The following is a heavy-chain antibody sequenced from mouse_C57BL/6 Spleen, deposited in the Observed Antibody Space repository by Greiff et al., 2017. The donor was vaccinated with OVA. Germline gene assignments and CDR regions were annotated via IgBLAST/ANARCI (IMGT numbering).Heavy chain of an antibody. CDR2: IWGDGST. CDR3: AGPDYDYDEAWFAY. Sequence: VKLQESGPGLVAPSQRLSITCTVSGFSLTSYGVSWVRQPPGKGLEWLGVIWGDGSTNYHSALISRLSISKDNSKSQVFLKLNSLQTDDTATYYCAGPDYDYDEAWFAYWGQGTLVTVSA. D-gene: IGHD2-4*01. V-gene: IGHV2-3*01. CDR1: GFSLTSYG. J-gene: IGHJ3*01.